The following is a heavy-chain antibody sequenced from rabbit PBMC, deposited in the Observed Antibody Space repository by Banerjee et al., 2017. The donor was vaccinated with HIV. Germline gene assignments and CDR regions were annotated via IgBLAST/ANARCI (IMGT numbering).Heavy chain of an antibody. J-gene: IGHJ4*01. CDR3: ARDLPGSTGWNFNL. D-gene: IGHD7-1*01. Sequence: QSLEESGGDLVKPGASLTLTCTASGFSFNSRYYMCWVRQAPGKGLELIACVDDGSASSTSYATWAKGRFTISKTSSTTVTLQMTSLTAADTATYFCARDLPGSTGWNFNLWGPGTLVTVS. CDR1: GFSFNSRYY. CDR2: VDDGSASST. V-gene: IGHV1S40*01.